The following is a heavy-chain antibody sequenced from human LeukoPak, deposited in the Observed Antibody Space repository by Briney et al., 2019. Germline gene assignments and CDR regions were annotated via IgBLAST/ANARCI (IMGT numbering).Heavy chain of an antibody. D-gene: IGHD5-12*01. J-gene: IGHJ4*02. CDR2: MYSTGSN. V-gene: IGHV4-4*07. CDR3: AREPTSGREPTSGRPLDY. Sequence: SETLSLTCTVSGGTISGYFWTWIRQPAGKGLEWIGRMYSTGSNNYNPSLKSRVTMSLDTSKNHFSLNLTSVTAADTAVYYCAREPTSGREPTSGRPLDYWGQGTLVTVSS. CDR1: GGTISGYF.